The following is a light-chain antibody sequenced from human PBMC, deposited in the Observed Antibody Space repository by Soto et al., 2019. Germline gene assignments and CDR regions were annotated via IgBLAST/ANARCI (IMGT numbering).Light chain of an antibody. CDR3: QQYGTSWT. J-gene: IGKJ1*01. V-gene: IGKV3-20*01. Sequence: PGEGATLSCRTSQSVSIRHLAWYQQRPGQAPRLLIYATSDRATGTPDRFSGSGSGTDLTLTITSLEPEDFAVYYCQQYGTSWTFGQGTKVEI. CDR2: ATS. CDR1: QSVSIRH.